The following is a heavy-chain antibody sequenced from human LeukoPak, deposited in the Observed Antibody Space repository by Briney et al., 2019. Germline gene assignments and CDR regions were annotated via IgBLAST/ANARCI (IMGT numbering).Heavy chain of an antibody. CDR1: GFIFTNYW. J-gene: IGHJ4*02. CDR2: IYPADSDT. CDR3: ARQSRDGSKNRGYYFDY. D-gene: IGHD3-10*01. Sequence: AGESLKISCQVSGFIFTNYWIGWVRQMPGKGLESMGLIYPADSDTTYSPSFQGQVTISADRSISTVYLQWSSLKASDTAMYYCARQSRDGSKNRGYYFDYWGQGTLVTVSS. V-gene: IGHV5-51*01.